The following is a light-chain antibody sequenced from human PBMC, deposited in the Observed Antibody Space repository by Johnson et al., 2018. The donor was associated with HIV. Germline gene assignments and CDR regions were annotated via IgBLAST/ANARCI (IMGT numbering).Light chain of an antibody. CDR1: SSNIGNNY. V-gene: IGLV1-51*01. CDR2: DNN. J-gene: IGLJ1*01. Sequence: QAALTRPPSVSAAPGQKVTISCSGSSSNIGNNYVSWYQQLPGTAPKLLIYDNNKRPSGIPGRFSGSKSGPSATLAITGLQTGDEADYYCGTWDSRLSGVFGTGTKVSVL. CDR3: GTWDSRLSGV.